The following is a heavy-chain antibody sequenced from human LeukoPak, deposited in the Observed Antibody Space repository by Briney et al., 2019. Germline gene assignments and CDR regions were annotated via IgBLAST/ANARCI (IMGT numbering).Heavy chain of an antibody. Sequence: AASMKVSCKASGYTFTSYDINWVRQATGQGLEWMGWMNPNSGNTGYAQKFQGRVTMTRNTSIGTAYMELSSLRSEDTAVYYCARGVIYHGRYYFDYWGQGTLVTVSS. V-gene: IGHV1-8*01. CDR1: GYTFTSYD. J-gene: IGHJ4*02. CDR3: ARGVIYHGRYYFDY. D-gene: IGHD3-16*02. CDR2: MNPNSGNT.